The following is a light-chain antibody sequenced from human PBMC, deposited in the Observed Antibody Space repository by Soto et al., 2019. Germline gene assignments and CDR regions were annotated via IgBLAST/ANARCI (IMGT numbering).Light chain of an antibody. J-gene: IGKJ1*01. Sequence: DIQMTQSPSSLSASVGDRVTISCRASQSISTSLNWYQQKPGKAPKLLIFAASSLPSGVPSRFSGSGSGTDFTLSIRNLQPQDFATYYCQQSSTTRWTFGQGTKVEVK. CDR3: QQSSTTRWT. V-gene: IGKV1-39*01. CDR2: AAS. CDR1: QSISTS.